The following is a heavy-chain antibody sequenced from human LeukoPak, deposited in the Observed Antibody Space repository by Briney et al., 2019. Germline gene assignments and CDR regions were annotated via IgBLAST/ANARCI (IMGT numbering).Heavy chain of an antibody. CDR3: AKDQPYHYYDSSGYLSY. CDR2: ISYDGSNK. J-gene: IGHJ4*02. CDR1: GFTFSSYG. Sequence: GGSLRLSCAASGFTFSSYGMHWVRQAPGKGLEWVAVISYDGSNKYYADSVKGRFTISRDNSKNTLYLQMNSLRAEDTAVHYCAKDQPYHYYDSSGYLSYRGQGTLVTVSS. V-gene: IGHV3-30*18. D-gene: IGHD3-22*01.